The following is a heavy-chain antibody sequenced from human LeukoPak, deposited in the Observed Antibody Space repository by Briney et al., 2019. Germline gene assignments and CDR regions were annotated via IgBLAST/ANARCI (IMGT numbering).Heavy chain of an antibody. J-gene: IGHJ4*02. CDR1: GGSISSYY. V-gene: IGHV4-59*01. CDR3: ARGNYDILTGYHYYFDY. CDR2: IYYSGST. D-gene: IGHD3-9*01. Sequence: PSETLSLTCTVSGGSISSYYWSWIRQPPGKGLEWIGYIYYSGSTNYNPSLKSRVTISVDTSKNQFSLKLSSVTAADTAVYYCARGNYDILTGYHYYFDYWGQGTLVTVSS.